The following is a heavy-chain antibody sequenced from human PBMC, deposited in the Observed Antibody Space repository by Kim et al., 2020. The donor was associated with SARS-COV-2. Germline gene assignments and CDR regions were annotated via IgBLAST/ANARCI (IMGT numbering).Heavy chain of an antibody. CDR3: ARDLGLDPYYYYGMDV. V-gene: IGHV4-59*01. D-gene: IGHD6-6*01. J-gene: IGHJ6*02. Sequence: SLKSRVTISVDTSKNQFSLKLSSVTAADMAVYYCARDLGLDPYYYYGMDVWGQGTTVTVSS.